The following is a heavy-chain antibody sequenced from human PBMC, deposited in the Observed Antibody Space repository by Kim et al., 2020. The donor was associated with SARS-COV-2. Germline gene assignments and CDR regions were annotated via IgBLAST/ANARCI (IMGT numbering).Heavy chain of an antibody. V-gene: IGHV3-30*18. D-gene: IGHD1-26*01. Sequence: GGSLRLSCAASAFTFSSYGMHWVRQAPGKGLEWVAVVSSDDIYKYYADSVKGRFTISRDNSRNTLYLQMNSLRPEDTAVYYCAKATYRGSYYSDSWGKGT. CDR1: AFTFSSYG. CDR2: VSSDDIYK. J-gene: IGHJ4*02. CDR3: AKATYRGSYYSDS.